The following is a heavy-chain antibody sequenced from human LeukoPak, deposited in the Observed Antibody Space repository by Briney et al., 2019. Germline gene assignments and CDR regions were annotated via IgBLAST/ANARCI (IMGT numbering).Heavy chain of an antibody. CDR3: ARVKGNDYYGSGSYKGSFDY. Sequence: GGSLRLSCAASGFIVSSNYMTWVRQAPGKGLEWISVLYSGGTTYYADSVKGRFTISRDNSKNTLYLQMNSLRAEDTAVYYCARVKGNDYYGSGSYKGSFDYWSQGTLVTVSS. CDR1: GFIVSSNY. D-gene: IGHD3-10*01. CDR2: LYSGGTT. J-gene: IGHJ4*02. V-gene: IGHV3-53*05.